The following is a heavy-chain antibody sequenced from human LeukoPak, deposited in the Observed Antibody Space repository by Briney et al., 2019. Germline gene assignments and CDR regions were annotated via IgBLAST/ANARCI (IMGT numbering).Heavy chain of an antibody. CDR3: ARTPLDGSGDYYMDV. CDR2: IYYSGST. J-gene: IGHJ6*03. Sequence: SETLSLTCTVSGGSISSYYWSWIRQPPGKGLEWIGYIYYSGSTNYNPSLKGRVTISVDTSKNQFSLKLSSVTAADTAVYYCARTPLDGSGDYYMDVWGKGTTVTVSS. V-gene: IGHV4-59*01. CDR1: GGSISSYY. D-gene: IGHD3-10*01.